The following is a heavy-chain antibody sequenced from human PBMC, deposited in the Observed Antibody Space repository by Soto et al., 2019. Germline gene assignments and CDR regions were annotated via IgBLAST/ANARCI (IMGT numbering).Heavy chain of an antibody. CDR1: GYTLTELS. CDR3: ARGKTYYDFWSGYYHPDYYYMDV. CDR2: FDPEDGET. J-gene: IGHJ6*03. D-gene: IGHD3-3*01. Sequence: ASVKVSCKVSGYTLTELSMHWVRQAPGKGLEWMGGFDPEDGETIYAQKFQGRVTMTEDTSTDTAYMELSSLRSEDTAVYYCARGKTYYDFWSGYYHPDYYYMDVWGKGTTVTVSS. V-gene: IGHV1-24*01.